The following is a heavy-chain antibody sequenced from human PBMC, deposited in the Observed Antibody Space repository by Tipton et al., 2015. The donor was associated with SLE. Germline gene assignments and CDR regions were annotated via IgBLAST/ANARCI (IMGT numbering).Heavy chain of an antibody. J-gene: IGHJ6*02. D-gene: IGHD3-16*01. Sequence: TLSLTCTVSGGSINNYFWSWIRQPPGKGLEWIGYIFNNVTTGYNPSLETDYNPSLESRVTMSVDTSKNQFSLKLNSVTAADTAVYYCARVQEGGYYYYGMDVWSQGTAVTVSS. V-gene: IGHV4-59*12. CDR2: IFNNVTTGYNPSLET. CDR1: GGSINNYF. CDR3: ARVQEGGYYYYGMDV.